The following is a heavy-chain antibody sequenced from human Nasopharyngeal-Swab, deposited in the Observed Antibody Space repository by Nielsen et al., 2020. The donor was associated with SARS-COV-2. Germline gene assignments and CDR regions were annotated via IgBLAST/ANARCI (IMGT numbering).Heavy chain of an antibody. CDR1: GYTFTSYD. V-gene: IGHV1-8*01. CDR2: MNPNSGNT. Sequence: ASVKVSCKASGYTFTSYDINWVRQATGQGPEWMGWMNPNSGNTGYAQRFQGRVTMTRNTSISTAYMELSSLRSEDTAVYYCARRGISGFITMVRGVISYGMDVWGQGTTVTVSS. CDR3: ARRGISGFITMVRGVISYGMDV. D-gene: IGHD3-10*01. J-gene: IGHJ6*02.